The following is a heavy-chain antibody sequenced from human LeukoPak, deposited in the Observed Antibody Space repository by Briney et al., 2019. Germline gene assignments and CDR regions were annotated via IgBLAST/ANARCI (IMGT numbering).Heavy chain of an antibody. Sequence: PGGSLRLSCAASGFTFSSYGMHWVRHAPGKGLEWVTFIWYDGSKKYYADSVKGRCTISRDNSKNTLYLQMNSLRAEDTAVYYCAKVSDPYSSSPILYYFDYWGQGTLVTVSS. CDR3: AKVSDPYSSSPILYYFDY. CDR2: IWYDGSKK. CDR1: GFTFSSYG. D-gene: IGHD6-13*01. V-gene: IGHV3-30*02. J-gene: IGHJ4*02.